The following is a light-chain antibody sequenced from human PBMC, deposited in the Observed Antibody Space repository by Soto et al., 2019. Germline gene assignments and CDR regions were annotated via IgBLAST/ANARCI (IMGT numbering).Light chain of an antibody. CDR1: GPDIGAYDY. CDR3: SSYTTSYFYV. V-gene: IGLV2-14*01. Sequence: QSALTQPASVSGSPGQSITISCTGSGPDIGAYDYVSWYQQHPGKAPKLLIYGVKNRPSGVSYRFSASKSAFTASLTISGLQAEDEAHYYCSSYTTSYFYVFGPGTKLTVL. J-gene: IGLJ1*01. CDR2: GVK.